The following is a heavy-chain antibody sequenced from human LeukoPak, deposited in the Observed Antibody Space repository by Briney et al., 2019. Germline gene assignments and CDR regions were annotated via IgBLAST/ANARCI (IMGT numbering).Heavy chain of an antibody. Sequence: SETLSLTCTVSGGSISSSSYYWGWIRQHPGKGLEWIGYIYYSGSTYYNPSLKSRVTISVDTSKNQFSLKLSSVTAADTAVYYCARGGYYYDSSGYPGGVDYWGQGTLVTVSS. V-gene: IGHV4-31*03. CDR2: IYYSGST. D-gene: IGHD3-22*01. J-gene: IGHJ4*02. CDR1: GGSISSSSYY. CDR3: ARGGYYYDSSGYPGGVDY.